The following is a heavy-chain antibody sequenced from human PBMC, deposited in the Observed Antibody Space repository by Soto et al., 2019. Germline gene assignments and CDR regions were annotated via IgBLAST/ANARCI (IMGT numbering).Heavy chain of an antibody. J-gene: IGHJ6*02. V-gene: IGHV3-48*02. CDR3: ARHRRGITGTTYGMDV. CDR1: VFTFSSYR. D-gene: IGHD1-7*01. CDR2: ISSSSSTI. Sequence: GRSLRLSCAASVFTFSSYRMNWARQSPGKGLEWVSYISSSSSTIYYGDSVKGRFTISRDNAKNSLYLQMSSLRDEDTAVYYCARHRRGITGTTYGMDVWGQGTAVTVSS.